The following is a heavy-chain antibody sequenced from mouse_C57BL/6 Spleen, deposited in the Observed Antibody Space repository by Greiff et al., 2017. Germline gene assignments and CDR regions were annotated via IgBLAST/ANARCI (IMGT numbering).Heavy chain of an antibody. D-gene: IGHD1-1*01. CDR1: GYAFSSYW. CDR2: IYPGDGDT. J-gene: IGHJ2*01. V-gene: IGHV1-80*01. CDR3: ARSWYGSSYFDY. Sequence: QVQLKQSGAELVKPGASVKISCKASGYAFSSYWMNWVKQRPGKGLEWIGQIYPGDGDTNYNGKFKGKATLTADKSSSTAYMQLSSLTSEDSAVYFCARSWYGSSYFDYWGQGTTLTVSS.